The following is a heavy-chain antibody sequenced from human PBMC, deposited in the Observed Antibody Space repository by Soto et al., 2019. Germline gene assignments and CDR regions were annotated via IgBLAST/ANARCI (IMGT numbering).Heavy chain of an antibody. J-gene: IGHJ6*02. D-gene: IGHD3-3*02. CDR1: GFTFSSYG. CDR2: IWYDGSNK. V-gene: IGHV3-33*01. CDR3: ARDIIFGVVIGIYYYYGMDV. Sequence: GGSLRLSCXASGFTFSSYGMHWVRQAPGKGLEWVAVIWYDGSNKYYADSVKGRFTISRDNSKNTLYLQMNSLRAEDTAVYYCARDIIFGVVIGIYYYYGMDVWGQGTTVTVSS.